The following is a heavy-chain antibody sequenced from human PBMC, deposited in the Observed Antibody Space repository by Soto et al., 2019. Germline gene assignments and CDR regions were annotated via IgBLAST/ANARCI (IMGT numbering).Heavy chain of an antibody. J-gene: IGHJ5*02. D-gene: IGHD1-1*01. CDR3: ARDRATPGSSTWGVGRTGYFDP. CDR1: GFTFGSYG. Sequence: QVQLVESGGGVVQPGRSLRLSCAASGFTFGSYGMHWVRQAPGKGLEWGAIIWYDGSKEYHADSVKGRFTISRDNSKNMLYLQMNSLRAEDTAVYYCARDRATPGSSTWGVGRTGYFDPWGQGTLVTVSS. CDR2: IWYDGSKE. V-gene: IGHV3-33*01.